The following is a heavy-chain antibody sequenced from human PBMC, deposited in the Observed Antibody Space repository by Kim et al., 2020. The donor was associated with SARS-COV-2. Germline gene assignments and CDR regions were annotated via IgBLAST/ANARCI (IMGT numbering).Heavy chain of an antibody. Sequence: RSRVTISVDTSKNQFSLKLSAVTAADTAVYYCARARYYDFWSGPNWFDPWGQGTLVTVSS. CDR3: ARARYYDFWSGPNWFDP. V-gene: IGHV4-59*01. J-gene: IGHJ5*02. D-gene: IGHD3-3*01.